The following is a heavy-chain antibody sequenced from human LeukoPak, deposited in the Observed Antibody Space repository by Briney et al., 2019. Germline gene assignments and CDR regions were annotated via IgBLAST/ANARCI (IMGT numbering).Heavy chain of an antibody. Sequence: GASVKVSCKASGYTFTSYDISWVRQAPGQGLEWMGGIIPIFGTANYAQKFQGRVTITADESTSTAYMELSSLRSEDTAVYYCARGGLSGWSWFDPWGQGTLVTVSS. CDR3: ARGGLSGWSWFDP. J-gene: IGHJ5*02. D-gene: IGHD3-3*01. CDR2: IIPIFGTA. CDR1: GYTFTSYD. V-gene: IGHV1-69*13.